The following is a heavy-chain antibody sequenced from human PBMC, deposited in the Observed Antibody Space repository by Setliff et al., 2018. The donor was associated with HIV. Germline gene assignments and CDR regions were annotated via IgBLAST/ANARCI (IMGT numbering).Heavy chain of an antibody. CDR2: INKDGHHT. CDR1: GFTFHDFS. D-gene: IGHD5-18*01. V-gene: IGHV3-43*01. Sequence: GGSLRLSCAASGFTFHDFSMHWVRQAPGKGLEWVSLINKDGHHTLYADSVRGRFTISRDNSKNTVYLQMNNLRVDDTAVYYCVRIGHGYSFADGFDPWGQGTPVTVSS. CDR3: VRIGHGYSFADGFDP. J-gene: IGHJ5*02.